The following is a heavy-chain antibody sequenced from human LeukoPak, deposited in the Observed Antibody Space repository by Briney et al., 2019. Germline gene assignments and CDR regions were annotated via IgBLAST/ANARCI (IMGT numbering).Heavy chain of an antibody. CDR2: ISGSGGSA. D-gene: IGHD3-9*01. CDR1: GFTFSSYA. Sequence: GGSLRLSCAASGFTFSSYAMSWVRQAPGKGLEWVSAISGSGGSAYYADSVKGRFTISRDNSKNALYLQLTSLRLEDTALYYCVKDLTGTWSFDYWGQGTLVTVSS. J-gene: IGHJ4*02. V-gene: IGHV3-23*01. CDR3: VKDLTGTWSFDY.